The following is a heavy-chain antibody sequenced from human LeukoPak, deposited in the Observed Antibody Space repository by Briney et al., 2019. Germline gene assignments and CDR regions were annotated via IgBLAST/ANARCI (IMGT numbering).Heavy chain of an antibody. CDR1: VFTFDDYT. D-gene: IGHD6-13*01. V-gene: IGHV3-43*01. CDR3: AKDMFGSSWGGYMDV. Sequence: PGGSLRLSCAASVFTFDDYTMHWVRQAPGKGLEWVSLISWDGGSTYYADSVKGRFTISRDNSKNSLYLQMNSLRTEDTALYYCAKDMFGSSWGGYMDVWGKGTTVTVSS. CDR2: ISWDGGST. J-gene: IGHJ6*03.